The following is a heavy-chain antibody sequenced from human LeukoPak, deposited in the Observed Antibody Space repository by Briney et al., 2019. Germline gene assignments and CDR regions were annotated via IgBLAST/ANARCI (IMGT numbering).Heavy chain of an antibody. CDR2: IRYDGSNK. D-gene: IGHD6-13*01. Sequence: PGGSLRLSCAVSGFTFNSYGMHWVRHAPGKGLEWVAFIRYDGSNKYYAESVKGRFTISRDNSKNTLYLQMNSLRAEDTAVYYCAKDIAETSYYFDYWGQGTLVTVPS. CDR3: AKDIAETSYYFDY. V-gene: IGHV3-30*02. CDR1: GFTFNSYG. J-gene: IGHJ4*02.